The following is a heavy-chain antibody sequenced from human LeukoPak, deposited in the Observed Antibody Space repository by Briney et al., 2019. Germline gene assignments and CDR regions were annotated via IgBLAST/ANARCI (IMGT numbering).Heavy chain of an antibody. J-gene: IGHJ4*02. CDR2: IYPGDSDT. CDR1: GYSFTSYW. V-gene: IGHV5-51*01. CDR3: ARQLKGYYDSSGYYGY. Sequence: GESLKISCKGSGYSFTSYWIGWVRQMPGKGLEWMGIIYPGDSDTRYSPSFQGQVTISADKSTSTAYLQWSSLKASDTAMYYCARQLKGYYDSSGYYGYWGQGTLVTVSS. D-gene: IGHD3-22*01.